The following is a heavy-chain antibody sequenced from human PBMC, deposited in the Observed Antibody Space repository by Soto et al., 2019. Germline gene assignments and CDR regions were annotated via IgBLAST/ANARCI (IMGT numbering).Heavy chain of an antibody. CDR3: ARFPPGYYFDY. Sequence: TGGSLRLSCAASGFTVSSNYMSWVRQAPGKGLEWVSVIYSGGSTYYADSVKGRFTISRDNSKNTLYLQMNSLGAEDTAVYYCARFPPGYYFDYWGLGTLVTVSS. CDR2: IYSGGST. CDR1: GFTVSSNY. D-gene: IGHD7-27*01. V-gene: IGHV3-53*01. J-gene: IGHJ4*02.